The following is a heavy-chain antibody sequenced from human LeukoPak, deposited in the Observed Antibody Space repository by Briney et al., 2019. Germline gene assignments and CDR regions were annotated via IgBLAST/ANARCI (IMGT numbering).Heavy chain of an antibody. CDR2: INPNGGST. J-gene: IGHJ5*02. CDR3: ASWGGYCSGGSCPDP. Sequence: ASVKVSCKASEYTFSRNYMHWVRQAPGQGLEWMGIINPNGGSTDYAQKFQGRVTMTRDTSKNQFSLKLSSVTAADTAVYYCASWGGYCSGGSCPDPWGQGTLVTVSS. V-gene: IGHV1-46*01. D-gene: IGHD2-15*01. CDR1: EYTFSRNY.